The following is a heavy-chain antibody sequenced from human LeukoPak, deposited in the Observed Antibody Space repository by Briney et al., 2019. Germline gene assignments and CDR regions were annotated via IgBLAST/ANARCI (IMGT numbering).Heavy chain of an antibody. J-gene: IGHJ4*02. V-gene: IGHV3-21*01. CDR1: GFTFSRYT. D-gene: IGHD2-2*02. CDR2: ISSSNSYI. Sequence: GRSLRLSCAASGFTFSRYTMNWVRQAPGKGLEWVSSISSSNSYIYYADSVKGRFTISRDNAKNSLYLQMNSLRAEDTAVYYCARDETYCSSPSCYNDYWGQGTLVTVSS. CDR3: ARDETYCSSPSCYNDY.